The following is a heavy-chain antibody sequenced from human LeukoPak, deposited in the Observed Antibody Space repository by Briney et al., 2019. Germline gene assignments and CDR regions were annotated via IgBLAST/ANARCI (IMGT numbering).Heavy chain of an antibody. CDR1: GFTFNSYA. CDR3: VKASGRGIFGYYFDY. D-gene: IGHD3-3*01. Sequence: PGGSLRLSCSASGFTFNSYAMHWVRQAPGKGLEYVSAISSNGGSTYYADSVKGRFTISRDNSKNTLYLQMSSLRAEDTAVYYCVKASGRGIFGYYFDYWGQGTLVTVSS. V-gene: IGHV3-64D*06. CDR2: ISSNGGST. J-gene: IGHJ4*02.